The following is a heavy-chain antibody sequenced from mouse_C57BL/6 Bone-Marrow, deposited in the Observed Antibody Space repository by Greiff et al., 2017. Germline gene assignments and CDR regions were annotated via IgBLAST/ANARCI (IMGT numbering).Heavy chain of an antibody. V-gene: IGHV6-3*01. Sequence: EVKVEESGGGLVQPGGSMKLSCVASGFTFSNYWMNWVRQSPEKGLEWVAQIRLKSDNYATHYAESVKGRFTISRDDSKSSVYLQMNNLRAEDTGIYYCTEYYGSSSAWFAYWGQGTLVTVSA. D-gene: IGHD1-1*01. J-gene: IGHJ3*01. CDR2: IRLKSDNYAT. CDR1: GFTFSNYW. CDR3: TEYYGSSSAWFAY.